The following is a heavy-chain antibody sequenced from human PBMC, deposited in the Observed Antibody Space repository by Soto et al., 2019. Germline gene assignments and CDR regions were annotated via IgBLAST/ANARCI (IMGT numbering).Heavy chain of an antibody. CDR3: AREERQVFDYYHGMDV. D-gene: IGHD6-25*01. J-gene: IGHJ6*02. V-gene: IGHV1-69*13. CDR1: GGSFRSDA. CDR2: IIPMYGTT. Sequence: ASVNVSCKASGGSFRSDAISWVRQAPGQGLEWMGGIIPMYGTTNYAQKFQGRVTITADESTRTAHMELSSLRSEDTAVYYCAREERQVFDYYHGMDVWGQGTTVTVSS.